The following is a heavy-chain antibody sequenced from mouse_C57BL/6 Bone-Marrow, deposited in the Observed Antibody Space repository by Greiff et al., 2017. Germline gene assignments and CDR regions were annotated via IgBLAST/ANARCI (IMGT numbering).Heavy chain of an antibody. CDR3: ARSYYGNYDAMDY. Sequence: QVQLQQPGAELVKPGASVKLSCKASGYTFTSYWMQWVKQRPGQGLEWIGEIDPSDSYTNYNQKFKGKATLTVDTSSSTAYMQLSSLTSEDSAVYYCARSYYGNYDAMDYWGQGTSVTGSS. D-gene: IGHD2-10*01. CDR1: GYTFTSYW. V-gene: IGHV1-50*01. J-gene: IGHJ4*01. CDR2: IDPSDSYT.